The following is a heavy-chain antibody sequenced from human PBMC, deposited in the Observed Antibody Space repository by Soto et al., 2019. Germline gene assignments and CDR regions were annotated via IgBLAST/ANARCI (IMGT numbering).Heavy chain of an antibody. CDR1: GSSISSYY. CDR2: IYASGSP. D-gene: IGHD1-26*01. J-gene: IGHJ4*02. V-gene: IGHV4-59*01. CDR3: ARGVGSSPPQY. Sequence: PSETLSLTCTVSGSSISSYYWSWIRQSTGQGLEWIGYIYASGSPYYNPSLRSRVTISADTSKNQISLKLTSPTAADTAVYYCARGVGSSPPQYWGRGTLVTVSS.